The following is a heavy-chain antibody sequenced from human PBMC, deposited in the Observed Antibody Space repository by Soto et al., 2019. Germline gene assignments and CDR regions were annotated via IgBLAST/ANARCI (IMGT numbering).Heavy chain of an antibody. Sequence: GASVKVSCKASGYTYTNYGITWVRQVPGQGLEWVGWLSPYNGNTNYAQKFQGRVTITADESTSTAYMELSSLRSEDTAVYYCAIGPYDSSGYYYFDYWGQGTLVTVSS. CDR3: AIGPYDSSGYYYFDY. CDR2: LSPYNGNT. D-gene: IGHD3-22*01. V-gene: IGHV1-18*01. J-gene: IGHJ4*02. CDR1: GYTYTNYG.